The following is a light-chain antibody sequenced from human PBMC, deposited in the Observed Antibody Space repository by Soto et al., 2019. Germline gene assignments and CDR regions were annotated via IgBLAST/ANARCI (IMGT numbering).Light chain of an antibody. CDR2: EVV. Sequence: QSALTQPASVSGSPGQSITISCTGTSSDVGGYDYVSWYQRRPGKAPELMIYEVVKRPSWVSNRFSGSKSGNTASLTISGLQAEDEADYYCCSFASSSTYVFGTGTKVTVL. CDR3: CSFASSSTYV. CDR1: SSDVGGYDY. V-gene: IGLV2-14*01. J-gene: IGLJ1*01.